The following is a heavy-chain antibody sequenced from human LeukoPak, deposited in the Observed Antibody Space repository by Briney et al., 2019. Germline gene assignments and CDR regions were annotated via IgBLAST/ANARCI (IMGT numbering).Heavy chain of an antibody. CDR3: ARAPLDSSGNHWGVWFDP. V-gene: IGHV5-51*01. D-gene: IGHD3-22*01. CDR2: IFPVHSDT. CDR1: GYSFSSYS. Sequence: GESLKISCKASGYSFSSYSSGWVRQMPGKGLEWMGIIFPVHSDTKYSTSFQGQVTMSADRSINTAYLQWSSLKASDTAIYYCARAPLDSSGNHWGVWFDPWGQGTLVTVSS. J-gene: IGHJ5*02.